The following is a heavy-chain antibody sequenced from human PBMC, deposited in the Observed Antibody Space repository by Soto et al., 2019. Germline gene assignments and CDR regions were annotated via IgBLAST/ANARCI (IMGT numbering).Heavy chain of an antibody. Sequence: PSETLSLTCTVSGGSVNSDNFYWSWIRQPPGKGLEWIGYVFHIGNTNYSPSLKSRVTMSIDTSRNQFSLRLSSVTAADTAVYYCARARQQWLVRWFGPWGQGTLVAVSS. CDR2: VFHIGNT. V-gene: IGHV4-61*01. J-gene: IGHJ5*02. D-gene: IGHD6-19*01. CDR1: GGSVNSDNFY. CDR3: ARARQQWLVRWFGP.